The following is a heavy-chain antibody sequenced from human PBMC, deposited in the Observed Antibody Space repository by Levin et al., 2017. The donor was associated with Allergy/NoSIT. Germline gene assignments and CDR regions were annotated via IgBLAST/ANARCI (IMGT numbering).Heavy chain of an antibody. CDR2: INYSGST. D-gene: IGHD1-7*01. CDR3: ARARIAVTGIFWFDP. Sequence: SQTLSLTCSVFGGSISGYYWTWVRQPPEKGLECIGFINYSGSTNYNPSLENRVTISLDTSKNQFSLKLSSVTTADTALYYCARARIAVTGIFWFDPWGQGTLVTVSS. V-gene: IGHV4-59*01. J-gene: IGHJ5*02. CDR1: GGSISGYY.